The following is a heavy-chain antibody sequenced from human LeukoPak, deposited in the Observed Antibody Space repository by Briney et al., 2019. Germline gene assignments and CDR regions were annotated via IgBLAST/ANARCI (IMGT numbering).Heavy chain of an antibody. CDR2: IYYSGST. D-gene: IGHD6-13*01. Sequence: SETLSLTCTVSGGSISSYYWSWIPQPPGKGLEWIGYIYYSGSTNYNPSLKSRVTISVDTSKNQFSLKLSSVTAADTAVYYCARSSSAAGTHYWGQGTLVTVSS. V-gene: IGHV4-59*12. CDR3: ARSSSAAGTHY. J-gene: IGHJ4*02. CDR1: GGSISSYY.